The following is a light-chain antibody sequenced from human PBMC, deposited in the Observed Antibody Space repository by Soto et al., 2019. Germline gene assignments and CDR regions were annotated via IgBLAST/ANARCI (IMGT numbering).Light chain of an antibody. CDR2: DAS. V-gene: IGKV3D-20*01. J-gene: IGKJ5*01. CDR3: QQYGRSPST. Sequence: ENVLTQSPATLSLSPGEGPTLPGGPSQSINTYLAWYQQKPGQAPRLLIYDASKRATGIPARFSGSGSGTNFTLTISRLEPEDFEVYYCQQYGRSPSTFGQGTRLEIK. CDR1: QSINTY.